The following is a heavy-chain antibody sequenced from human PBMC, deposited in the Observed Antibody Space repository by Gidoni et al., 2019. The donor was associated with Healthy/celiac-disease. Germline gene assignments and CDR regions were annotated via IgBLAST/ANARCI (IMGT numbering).Heavy chain of an antibody. V-gene: IGHV3-30*18. CDR3: AKDGLNPVLRYFDWPISYGMDV. D-gene: IGHD3-9*01. J-gene: IGHJ6*02. CDR1: GFTFRSYG. Sequence: QVQLVESGGGVVQPGRSLRLSCAASGFTFRSYGMHWVRQAPGKGLEWVAVISYDGSNKYYADSVKGRFTISRDNSKNTLYLQMNSLRAEDTAVYYCAKDGLNPVLRYFDWPISYGMDVWGQGTTVTVSS. CDR2: ISYDGSNK.